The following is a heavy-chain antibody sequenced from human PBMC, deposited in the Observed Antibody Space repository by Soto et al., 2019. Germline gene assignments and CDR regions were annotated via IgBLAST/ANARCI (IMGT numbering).Heavy chain of an antibody. D-gene: IGHD2-21*02. J-gene: IGHJ6*02. CDR3: ARDRYCGGDCYYEHYYGMDV. V-gene: IGHV4-59*01. Sequence: WTWIRQPPGTGLEWIGYIYYSGSTNYNPSLKSRVTISVDTSKNQFSLKLSSVTAADTAVYYCARDRYCGGDCYYEHYYGMDVWGQGTAVTVSS. CDR2: IYYSGST.